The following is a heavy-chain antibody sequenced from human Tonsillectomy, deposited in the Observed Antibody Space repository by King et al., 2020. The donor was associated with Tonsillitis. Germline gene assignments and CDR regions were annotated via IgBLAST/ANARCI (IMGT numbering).Heavy chain of an antibody. V-gene: IGHV3-48*01. CDR2: ISSSSSTI. Sequence: VQLVESGGGLVQPGGSLRLSCGASGFTFSSYSMNWVRQAPGKGLEWVSYISSSSSTIYYADSVKGRFTISRDNAKNSLYLQMNSLRAEDTAVYYCAREAYIVVVPAAMDWFDPWGQGTLVTVSS. D-gene: IGHD2-2*01. CDR3: AREAYIVVVPAAMDWFDP. J-gene: IGHJ5*02. CDR1: GFTFSSYS.